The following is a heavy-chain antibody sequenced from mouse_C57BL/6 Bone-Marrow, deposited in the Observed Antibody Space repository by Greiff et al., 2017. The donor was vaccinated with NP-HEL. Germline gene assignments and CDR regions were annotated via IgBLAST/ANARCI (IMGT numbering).Heavy chain of an antibody. J-gene: IGHJ2*01. D-gene: IGHD2-1*01. CDR2: IDPANGNT. Sequence: EVKLVESVAELVRPGASVKLSCTASGFNIKNTYMHWVKQRPEQGLEWIGRIDPANGNTKYAPKFQGKATITADTSSNTAYLQLRSLTSEYTAIYYCARFYPFLYYFDYWGQGTTLTVSS. V-gene: IGHV14-3*01. CDR3: ARFYPFLYYFDY. CDR1: GFNIKNTY.